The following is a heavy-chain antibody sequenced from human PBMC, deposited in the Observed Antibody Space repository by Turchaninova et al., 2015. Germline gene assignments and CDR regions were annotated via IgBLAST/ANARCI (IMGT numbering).Heavy chain of an antibody. CDR3: ARDDSAVAWTRAHRY. CDR1: GGSTSSGDYY. CDR2: FYSSGGT. V-gene: IGHV4-39*07. Sequence: QLHLQESGPGLVKPSETLSLTCSVSGGSTSSGDYYWGWIRQPPGKGLEWIASFYSSGGTFYNPSLESRVTISADTSNKQFFLRLTSVTAADTAVYYCARDDSAVAWTRAHRYWGQGALVTVS. J-gene: IGHJ4*02. D-gene: IGHD6-19*01.